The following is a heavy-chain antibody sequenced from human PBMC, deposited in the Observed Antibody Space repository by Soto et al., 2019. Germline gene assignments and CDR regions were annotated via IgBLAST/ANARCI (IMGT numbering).Heavy chain of an antibody. CDR1: GGSISSGGYY. V-gene: IGHV4-31*03. J-gene: IGHJ4*02. CDR2: VYYSGST. Sequence: QVQLQESGPGLVKPSQTLSLTCTVSGGSISSGGYYWSWIRQHPGKGLEWIGYVYYSGSTYYNPSLKSRLSISVDTSKNQFSLRLSSVTAADTAVYYCARDRSSSGYDFDYWGQGTRVTVSS. CDR3: ARDRSSSGYDFDY. D-gene: IGHD6-13*01.